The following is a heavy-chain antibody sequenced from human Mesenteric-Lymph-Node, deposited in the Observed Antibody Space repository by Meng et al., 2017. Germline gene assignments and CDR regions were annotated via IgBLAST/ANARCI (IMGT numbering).Heavy chain of an antibody. CDR2: MNPNSGNT. CDR3: ARDRRFGGAYSGSYYGDAFDI. J-gene: IGHJ3*02. V-gene: IGHV1-8*03. Sequence: ASVKVSCKASGYTFTSYDINWVRQATGQGLEWMGWMNPNSGNTGYAQKFQGRVTITRNTSISTAYMELSRLRSDDTAVYYCARDRRFGGAYSGSYYGDAFDIWGQGTMVTVSS. D-gene: IGHD1-26*01. CDR1: GYTFTSYD.